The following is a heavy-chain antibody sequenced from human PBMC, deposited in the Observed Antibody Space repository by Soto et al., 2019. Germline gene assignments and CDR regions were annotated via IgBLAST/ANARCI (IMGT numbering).Heavy chain of an antibody. D-gene: IGHD5-18*01. CDR2: IIPIFRTT. CDR3: AKERRGYSYGYRLDH. Sequence: QVQLVQSGAEVKKPGSSMKVSCKASGGTFSNYAISWVRQAPGQGLEWMGGIIPIFRTTNYAQKFQGRVNITADESSSTAYMELSSLRSEDTAVYYCAKERRGYSYGYRLDHWGQGTLVTVTS. CDR1: GGTFSNYA. J-gene: IGHJ4*02. V-gene: IGHV1-69*12.